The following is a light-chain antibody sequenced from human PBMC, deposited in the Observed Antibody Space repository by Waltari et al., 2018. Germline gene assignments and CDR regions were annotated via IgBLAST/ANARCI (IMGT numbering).Light chain of an antibody. CDR3: QHYNNYPLT. V-gene: IGKV1-5*03. CDR2: EAS. J-gene: IGKJ4*01. Sequence: DIQMTQSPSSVSASIGDRVSISCRASQNINRWLAWYQQKPGRAPKLLIYEASTLEGGVSSRFGGSGSETEFTLTISSLQPDDFVTYFCQHYNNYPLTFGGGTRVE. CDR1: QNINRW.